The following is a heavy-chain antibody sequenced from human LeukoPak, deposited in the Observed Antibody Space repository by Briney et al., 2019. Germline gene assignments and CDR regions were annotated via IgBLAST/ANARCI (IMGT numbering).Heavy chain of an antibody. Sequence: SETLSLTCTVSGGSISSSSYYWGWIRQPPGKGLEWIGSIYYSGGTYYNPSLKSRVTISVDTSKNQFSLKLSSVTAADTAVYYCARDGVGESLVDYWGQGTLVTVSS. CDR3: ARDGVGESLVDY. V-gene: IGHV4-39*07. J-gene: IGHJ4*02. CDR1: GGSISSSSYY. CDR2: IYYSGGT. D-gene: IGHD3-3*01.